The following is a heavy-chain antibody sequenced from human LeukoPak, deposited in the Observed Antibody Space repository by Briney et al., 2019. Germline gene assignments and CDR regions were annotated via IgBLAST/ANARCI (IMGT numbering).Heavy chain of an antibody. CDR2: IRYDGSNK. D-gene: IGHD5-18*01. Sequence: GGSLRLSCAASGFTFSSYGMHWVRQAPGKGLEWVAFIRYDGSNKYYVDSVKGRFTISRDNAKNSLYLQMNSLRAEDTAVYYCARPQTRGYSYDKGVDYWGQGTLVTVSS. V-gene: IGHV3-30*02. CDR1: GFTFSSYG. CDR3: ARPQTRGYSYDKGVDY. J-gene: IGHJ4*02.